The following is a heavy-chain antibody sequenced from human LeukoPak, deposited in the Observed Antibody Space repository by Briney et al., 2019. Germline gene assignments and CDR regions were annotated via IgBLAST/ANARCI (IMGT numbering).Heavy chain of an antibody. J-gene: IGHJ4*02. CDR1: GGSISSNY. Sequence: SETLSLTCTVSGGSISSNYWSWIRQPPGKGLEWIGYIYYSGSTNYNPSLKSRVTISVDTSKNQFSLKLSSVTAADTAVYYCARQRVMGQWLFDYWGQGTLVTVSS. CDR3: ARQRVMGQWLFDY. V-gene: IGHV4-59*08. D-gene: IGHD6-19*01. CDR2: IYYSGST.